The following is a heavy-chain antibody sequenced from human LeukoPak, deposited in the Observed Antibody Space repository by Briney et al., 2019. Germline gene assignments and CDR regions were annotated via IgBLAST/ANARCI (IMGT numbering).Heavy chain of an antibody. J-gene: IGHJ4*02. CDR3: IRDLFDDYSLDY. Sequence: GGSLRLSCAASGFTFSSYSMNWVRQAPGKGLEWVSSINSDSSLMFYAESVKGRFTVSRDNARNSLYLQMNSLRAEDTAVYYCIRDLFDDYSLDYWGQGALVTVSS. D-gene: IGHD3-16*01. CDR2: INSDSSLM. V-gene: IGHV3-21*01. CDR1: GFTFSSYS.